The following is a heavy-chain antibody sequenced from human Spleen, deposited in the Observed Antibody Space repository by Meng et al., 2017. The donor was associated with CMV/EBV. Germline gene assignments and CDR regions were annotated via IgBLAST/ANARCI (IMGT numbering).Heavy chain of an antibody. J-gene: IGHJ4*02. D-gene: IGHD6-6*01. CDR2: IYHRGST. CDR1: GGSISTSNW. V-gene: IGHV4-4*02. Sequence: VSGGSISTSNWWGWVRQPPGKGLEWIGEIYHRGSTNYNPSLKSRASVSVDKSKSQFSLKLSSVTAADTAVYYCARVDYNSTSSSFDYWGQGTLVTVSS. CDR3: ARVDYNSTSSSFDY.